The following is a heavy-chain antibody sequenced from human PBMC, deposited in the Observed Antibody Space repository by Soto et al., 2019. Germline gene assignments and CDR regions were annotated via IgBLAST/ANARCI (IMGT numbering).Heavy chain of an antibody. V-gene: IGHV3-30*18. CDR3: AKDLTAAGTFDAFDI. D-gene: IGHD6-13*01. J-gene: IGHJ3*02. CDR1: GFTFSSYG. CDR2: ISYDGSNK. Sequence: QVQLVESGGGVVQPGRSLRLSCAASGFTFSSYGMHWVRQAPGKGLEWVAVISYDGSNKYYADSVKGRFTISRDNSKNTLYLQIDSLRAEDTAVYYCAKDLTAAGTFDAFDIWGQGTMVTVSS.